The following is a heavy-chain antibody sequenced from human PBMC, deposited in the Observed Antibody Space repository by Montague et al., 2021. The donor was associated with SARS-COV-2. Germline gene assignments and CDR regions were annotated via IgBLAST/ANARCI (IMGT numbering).Heavy chain of an antibody. D-gene: IGHD2-2*02. V-gene: IGHV4-4*02. CDR3: ARLCSSTSCYNPLNYYYYGMDV. J-gene: IGHJ6*02. CDR2: IYHSGST. Sequence: SETLSLTCAVSGGSIGSSNWWSWVRQPPGKGLEWIGEIYHSGSTNYNPSLKSRVTISVDKSKNQFSLKLSSVTAADTAVYYCARLCSSTSCYNPLNYYYYGMDVWGQGTAVTVSS. CDR1: GGSIGSSNW.